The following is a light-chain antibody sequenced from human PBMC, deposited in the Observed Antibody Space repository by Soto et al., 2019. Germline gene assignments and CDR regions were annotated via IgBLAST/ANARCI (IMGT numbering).Light chain of an antibody. V-gene: IGLV2-14*01. Sequence: QSALTKPASVNGAPGQSITISCTGTSSDVGGYNYVSWYQQQPGKAPKFMTYDVSNRPSGVSNRFSGSKSGNTASLTISGLQAEDEADYYCCSYTTSNTRQIVFGTGTKVTVL. J-gene: IGLJ1*01. CDR2: DVS. CDR3: CSYTTSNTRQIV. CDR1: SSDVGGYNY.